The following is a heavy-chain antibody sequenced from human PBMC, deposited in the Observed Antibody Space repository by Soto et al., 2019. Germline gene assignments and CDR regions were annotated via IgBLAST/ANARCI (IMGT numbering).Heavy chain of an antibody. CDR1: GYTFTSYG. CDR3: ARDHNIVGVPAAISYYYMDV. J-gene: IGHJ6*03. CDR2: ISAYNGNT. Sequence: ASVKVSCKASGYTFTSYGISWVRQAPGQGLEWMGWISAYNGNTNQAQKLQGRVTMTTETSTSTAYMELRSLRSDETAVYYCARDHNIVGVPAAISYYYMDVWGKGTTVTVSS. V-gene: IGHV1-18*01. D-gene: IGHD2-2*01.